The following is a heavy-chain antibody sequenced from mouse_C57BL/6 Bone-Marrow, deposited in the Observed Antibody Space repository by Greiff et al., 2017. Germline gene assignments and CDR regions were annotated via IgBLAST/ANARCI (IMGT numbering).Heavy chain of an antibody. CDR3: ARDGYYDYLDY. CDR1: GYTFTSYW. Sequence: QVQLQQPGAELVRPGTSVKLSCKASGYTFTSYWMHWVKQRPGQGLEWIGVIDPSDSYTNYNQKFKGKATLTVDTSSSTAYMQLSSLTSEDSAVYYCARDGYYDYLDYWGQGTTLTVSS. J-gene: IGHJ2*01. D-gene: IGHD2-3*01. CDR2: IDPSDSYT. V-gene: IGHV1-59*01.